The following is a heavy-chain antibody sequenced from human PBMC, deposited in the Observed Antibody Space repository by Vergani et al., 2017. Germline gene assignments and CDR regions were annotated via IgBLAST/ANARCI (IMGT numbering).Heavy chain of an antibody. CDR2: IYYSGST. D-gene: IGHD6-19*01. V-gene: IGHV4-39*01. CDR1: GASIRSSNYY. J-gene: IGHJ5*02. CDR3: ARHSTVEWLVKLGWIDP. Sequence: QLQLQESGPGLVKPSATLSLPCSVSGASIRSSNYYWGWIRQPPGKGLEWITSIYYSGSTYYNPSLKSRVTISVDTSKNQFSLKLSSVTAAATAVYFCARHSTVEWLVKLGWIDPWGKGILVTVSS.